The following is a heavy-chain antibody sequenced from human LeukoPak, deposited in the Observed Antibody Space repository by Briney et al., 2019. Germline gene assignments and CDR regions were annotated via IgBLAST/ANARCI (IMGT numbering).Heavy chain of an antibody. CDR2: IYYSGST. V-gene: IGHV4-39*01. CDR3: ARRRVYQLLSWFDP. Sequence: LSLXXXVSXXSXXXSSYYWGWIRXPPGKGLEWIGSIYYSGSTYYNPSLKSRVTISVDTSKNQFSLKLSSVTAADTAVYYCARRRVYQLLSWFDPWGQGTLVTVSS. D-gene: IGHD2-2*01. CDR1: XXSXXXSSYY. J-gene: IGHJ5*02.